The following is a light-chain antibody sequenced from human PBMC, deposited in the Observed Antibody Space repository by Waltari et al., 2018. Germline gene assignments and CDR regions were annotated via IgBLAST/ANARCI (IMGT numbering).Light chain of an antibody. CDR3: QQYKISPYL. V-gene: IGKV1-5*03. J-gene: IGKJ2*01. CDR2: KTS. Sequence: DIRLPPFPPTLSSSVGDRVTITCRASQTIGGWLAWYQQKPGKAPILLIYKTSNLQTGVPSRFSGSGYGTDFTLTISSLQPDDSATYYCQQYKISPYLFGQGTNLEL. CDR1: QTIGGW.